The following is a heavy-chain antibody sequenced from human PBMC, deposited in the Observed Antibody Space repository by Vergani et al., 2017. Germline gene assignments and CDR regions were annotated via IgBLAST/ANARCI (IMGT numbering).Heavy chain of an antibody. Sequence: EVQLLESGGGLVQPGGSLRLSCAASGFTFSSYAMSWVRQAPGKGLEWVSAISGSGGSTYYADSVKGRFTISRDNSKNTLYLQMNSLRAEDTAVYYCAKVDMRQWLEPYYFDYWGQGTLVTVSS. V-gene: IGHV3-23*01. CDR2: ISGSGGST. J-gene: IGHJ4*02. CDR3: AKVDMRQWLEPYYFDY. D-gene: IGHD6-19*01. CDR1: GFTFSSYA.